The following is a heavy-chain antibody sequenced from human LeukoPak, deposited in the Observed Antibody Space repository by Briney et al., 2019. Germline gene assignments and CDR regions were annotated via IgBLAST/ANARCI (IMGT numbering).Heavy chain of an antibody. CDR2: ISSSNTI. CDR3: ARRGSSYGLDY. D-gene: IGHD5-18*01. V-gene: IGHV3-48*02. CDR1: GFTFSSYG. Sequence: GGSVRLSCAASGFTFSSYGMNWVRQAPGKGLEWVSYISSSNTIYYADSVKGRSTLSRDNPKNSLYLQMNSLRDEDTALYYCARRGSSYGLDYWGQGTLVTVSS. J-gene: IGHJ4*02.